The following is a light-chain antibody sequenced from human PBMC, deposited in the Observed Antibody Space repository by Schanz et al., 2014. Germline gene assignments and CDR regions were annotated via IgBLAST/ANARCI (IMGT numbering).Light chain of an antibody. CDR3: QQYGSSPET. Sequence: EIVLTQSPGTLSLFPGERATLSCRASQSVSYSYLAWYQQRPGQAPRLLIYGASSRATGIPDRFSGSGSGTDFTLIISRLDPEDFAVYYCQQYGSSPETFGQGTKVEIK. CDR2: GAS. V-gene: IGKV3-20*01. CDR1: QSVSYSY. J-gene: IGKJ1*01.